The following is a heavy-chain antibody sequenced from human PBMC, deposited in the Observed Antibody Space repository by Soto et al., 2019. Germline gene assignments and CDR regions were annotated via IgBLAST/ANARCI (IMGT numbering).Heavy chain of an antibody. V-gene: IGHV4-59*01. Sequence: SETLSLTCTVSGGSISSYYWSWIRQPPGKGLEWIGYIYYSVSTNYNPSLKSRVTISVDTSKNQFSLKLSSVTAADTAVYYCARGYCSSTSCYIWDNWFDPWGQGTLVTVSS. CDR1: GGSISSYY. CDR2: IYYSVST. D-gene: IGHD2-2*02. CDR3: ARGYCSSTSCYIWDNWFDP. J-gene: IGHJ5*02.